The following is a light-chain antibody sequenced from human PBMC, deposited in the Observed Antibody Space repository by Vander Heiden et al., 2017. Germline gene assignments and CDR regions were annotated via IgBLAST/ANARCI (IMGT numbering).Light chain of an antibody. V-gene: IGLV2-14*01. CDR3: GSYKSTDTPSGL. Sequence: QSALPHPAAASASPGRSTTISCTGTSSDVGGDTHVSWYQQHPGKAPQLMIYEDSNRPSGVSKRFSGSTSGTTASLTISGLQAEDEADYYCGSYKSTDTPSGLFGGGTKLTVL. J-gene: IGLJ2*01. CDR1: SSDVGGDTH. CDR2: EDS.